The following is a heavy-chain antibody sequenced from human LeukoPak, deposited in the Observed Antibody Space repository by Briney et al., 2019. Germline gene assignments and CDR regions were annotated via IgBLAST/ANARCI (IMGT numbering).Heavy chain of an antibody. J-gene: IGHJ4*02. CDR3: ASMYSSSPNFDY. CDR2: IYYSGST. Sequence: PSETLSLTCTVSGGSISSYYWSWIRLPPGKGLEWIGYIYYSGSTNYNPSLKSRVTISVDTSKNQFSLKLSSVTAADTAVYYCASMYSSSPNFDYWGKGTLVTVSS. V-gene: IGHV4-59*01. CDR1: GGSISSYY. D-gene: IGHD6-6*01.